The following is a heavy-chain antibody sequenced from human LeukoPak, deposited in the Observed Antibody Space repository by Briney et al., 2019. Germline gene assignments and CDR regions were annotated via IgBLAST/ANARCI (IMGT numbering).Heavy chain of an antibody. CDR2: MNPNSGNT. V-gene: IGHV1-8*03. Sequence: ASVKVSCKASGYTFANYDINWVRQATGQGLEWMGWMNPNSGNTGYAQKFQGRVAITRDTSISTAYMELSSLTSEDAAMYYCARDNSGQTRADDLFDIWGQGTMVTVSS. CDR1: GYTFANYD. D-gene: IGHD6-19*01. CDR3: ARDNSGQTRADDLFDI. J-gene: IGHJ3*02.